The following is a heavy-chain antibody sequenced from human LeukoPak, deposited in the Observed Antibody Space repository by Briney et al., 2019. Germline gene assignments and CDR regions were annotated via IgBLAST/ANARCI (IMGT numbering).Heavy chain of an antibody. CDR3: ARGRVFDTSGYSVDY. Sequence: GGSLRPSCAASGFTFSSYWMNWVRQAPGKGLVWVSHINSDGSGTRYADSVKGRFTISRDNARNTLYLQMNSLRAEDTAVYYCARGRVFDTSGYSVDYWGQGTLVTVSS. CDR2: INSDGSGT. CDR1: GFTFSSYW. D-gene: IGHD3-22*01. V-gene: IGHV3-74*01. J-gene: IGHJ4*02.